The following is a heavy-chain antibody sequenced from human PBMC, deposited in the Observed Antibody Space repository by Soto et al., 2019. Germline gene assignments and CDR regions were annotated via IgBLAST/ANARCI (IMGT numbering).Heavy chain of an antibody. CDR2: IIPILGIA. Sequence: SVKVSCKASGGTFSSYTISWVRQAPGQGLEWMGRIIPILGIANYAQKFQGRVTITADKSTSTAYMELSSLRSEDTAVYYCAREWPRADIVVVPADRGYYYMDVWGKGTTVTVSS. D-gene: IGHD2-2*01. CDR3: AREWPRADIVVVPADRGYYYMDV. CDR1: GGTFSSYT. V-gene: IGHV1-69*04. J-gene: IGHJ6*03.